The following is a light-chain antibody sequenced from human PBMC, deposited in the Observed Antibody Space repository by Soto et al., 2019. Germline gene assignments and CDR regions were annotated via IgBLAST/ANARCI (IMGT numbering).Light chain of an antibody. CDR1: SSDVGGYNS. V-gene: IGLV2-14*03. Sequence: QSALTQPASVSGSPGQSITISCTGTSSDVGGYNSVSWYQVHPGKAPELILYDVGERQSGVSYRFSGSKSGNTASLTISWLRAADEPDDFCRSFTRSRTNVFGSGTKLTVL. CDR2: DVG. J-gene: IGLJ1*01. CDR3: RSFTRSRTNV.